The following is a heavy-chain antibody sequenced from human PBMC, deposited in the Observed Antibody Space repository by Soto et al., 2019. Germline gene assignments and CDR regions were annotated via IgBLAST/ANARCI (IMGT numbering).Heavy chain of an antibody. Sequence: QVQLVQSGAEVKKPGASVKVSCKASGYTFTSYYMHWVRQAPGRGLEWMGIINPSGGSTSYAQKFQGRVTMTRDTSTSTVYMELSSLRSEDTAVYYCARDGTIAVAGFWFDPWGQGTLVTVSS. D-gene: IGHD6-19*01. CDR3: ARDGTIAVAGFWFDP. CDR2: INPSGGST. CDR1: GYTFTSYY. J-gene: IGHJ5*02. V-gene: IGHV1-46*01.